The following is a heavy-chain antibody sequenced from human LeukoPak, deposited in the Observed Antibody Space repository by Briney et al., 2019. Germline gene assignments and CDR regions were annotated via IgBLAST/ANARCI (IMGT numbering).Heavy chain of an antibody. CDR2: IRYDGSNE. D-gene: IGHD5-24*01. V-gene: IGHV3-30*02. CDR1: GFTFRSYG. CDR3: AKADGINRPVEF. J-gene: IGHJ4*03. Sequence: GGSLRLSCTASGFTFRSYGMHWVRQAPAKGPEWVAFIRYDGSNEKYADTVKGRFTISRDNSKNTLFLQMSSLRAEDTAVYYCAKADGINRPVEFWGQGTLVTVSS.